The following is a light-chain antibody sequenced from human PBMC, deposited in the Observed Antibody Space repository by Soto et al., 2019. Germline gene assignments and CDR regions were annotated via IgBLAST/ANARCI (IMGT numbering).Light chain of an antibody. CDR3: QQYGSSPIT. V-gene: IGKV3-20*01. Sequence: EIEMTQSPATLSLSPGERATLSCRASQNVSSRLAWYQQKPGQAPRPLISGASSRATGIPDRFSGSGSATDFTLTISRLEPEDFALYYCQQYGSSPITFGQGTRLEIK. J-gene: IGKJ5*01. CDR2: GAS. CDR1: QNVSSR.